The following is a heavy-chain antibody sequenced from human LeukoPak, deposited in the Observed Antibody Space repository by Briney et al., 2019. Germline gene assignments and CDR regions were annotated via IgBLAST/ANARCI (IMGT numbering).Heavy chain of an antibody. J-gene: IGHJ4*02. D-gene: IGHD1-26*01. V-gene: IGHV2-70*11. Sequence: ESGPTLVNPTQTLTLTCTFSGFSLSTSGMSVSWIRQPPGKALEWLARIDWDDDKYYSTSVKTRLTLSKDTSKNQVVLTMTNMDPVDTATYYCARMRSGNYRFDYWGQGALVTVSS. CDR1: GFSLSTSGMS. CDR3: ARMRSGNYRFDY. CDR2: IDWDDDK.